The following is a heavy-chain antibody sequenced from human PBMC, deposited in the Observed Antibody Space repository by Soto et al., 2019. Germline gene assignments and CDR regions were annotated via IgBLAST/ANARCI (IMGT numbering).Heavy chain of an antibody. CDR2: IAYTGDT. CDR3: ARDFEKSAIGP. D-gene: IGHD3-9*01. V-gene: IGHV4-31*11. CDR1: GASITNADSS. Sequence: QVRLHQSGPGLIKPSEPLSLTCAVSGASITNADSSWFWIRQHPGKGLEWLGYIAYTGDTYFNPSLRSRLTISSDRAKNQFSLKLSSVTAADTAFYYCARDFEKSAIGPWGQGTLVTVSS. J-gene: IGHJ5*02.